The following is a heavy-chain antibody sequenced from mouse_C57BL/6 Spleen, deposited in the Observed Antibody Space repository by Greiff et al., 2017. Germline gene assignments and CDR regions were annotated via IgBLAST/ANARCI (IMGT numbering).Heavy chain of an antibody. CDR3: ARRRRYDCYYLFDY. V-gene: IGHV5-6*02. CDR1: GFTFSSYG. J-gene: IGHJ2*01. Sequence: EVKVVESGGDLVKPGGSLKFSCAASGFTFSSYGMSWVRQTPDKRLEWVATISSGGSYTYYPDSVKGRFTISRDNAKNTLYLQKSSLKSEDTAMYYCARRRRYDCYYLFDYWGQGTTLTVSS. D-gene: IGHD2-3*01. CDR2: ISSGGSYT.